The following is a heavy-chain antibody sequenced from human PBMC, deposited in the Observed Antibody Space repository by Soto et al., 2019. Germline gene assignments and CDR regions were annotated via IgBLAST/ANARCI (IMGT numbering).Heavy chain of an antibody. D-gene: IGHD2-15*01. CDR1: GYSVSSSDYY. CDR2: MFYSGLT. V-gene: IGHV4-39*01. Sequence: SETLSLTCSVSGYSVSSSDYYWAWIRQPPGKGLEWIGSMFYSGLTYYNPSLKSRVTLSVDTSKNHFSVRLNSVTAADTAVYYCAPRTVSISGPYGIHFWGQGTTVTVS. J-gene: IGHJ6*02. CDR3: APRTVSISGPYGIHF.